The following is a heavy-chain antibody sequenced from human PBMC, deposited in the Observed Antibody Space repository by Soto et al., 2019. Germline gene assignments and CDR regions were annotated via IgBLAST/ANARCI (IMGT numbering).Heavy chain of an antibody. J-gene: IGHJ4*02. CDR3: ARGGQLLLY. V-gene: IGHV4-34*01. CDR2: INHSGST. CDR1: GGSFSGYY. D-gene: IGHD2-15*01. Sequence: SETLSLTCAVYGGSFSGYYWSWIRQPPGKGLEWIGEINHSGSTNYNTSLKSRVTISVDTSKNQFSLKLSSVTAADTAVYYCARGGQLLLYWGQGTLVTVSS.